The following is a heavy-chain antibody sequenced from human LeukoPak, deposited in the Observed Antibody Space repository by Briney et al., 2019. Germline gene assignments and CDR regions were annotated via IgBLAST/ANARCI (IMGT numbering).Heavy chain of an antibody. CDR1: GYTFTSYD. V-gene: IGHV1-8*02. J-gene: IGHJ4*02. D-gene: IGHD4-17*01. CDR2: MNPNSGNT. CDR3: ARGNKDYGDYARGLSDY. Sequence: ASVKVSCKASGYTFTSYDINWVRQATGQGLEWMGWMNPNSGNTGSAQKFQGRITMTRNTSITTAYMELSSLRSEDTAVYYCARGNKDYGDYARGLSDYWGQGTLVTVSS.